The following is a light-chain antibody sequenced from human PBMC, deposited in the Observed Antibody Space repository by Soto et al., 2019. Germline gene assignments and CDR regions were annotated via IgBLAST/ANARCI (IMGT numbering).Light chain of an antibody. CDR3: VSFTSSTTYV. J-gene: IGLJ1*01. CDR2: DVA. V-gene: IGLV2-14*03. Sequence: QSVLTQPASVSASPGQSITISCTGTSSDVGGSNFVSWYQQHPGKPPKLIIYDVATRPSGVSNRFSGSKSVSTASLIISRLHTEDEADYYCVSFTSSTTYVFGSGTKLAV. CDR1: SSDVGGSNF.